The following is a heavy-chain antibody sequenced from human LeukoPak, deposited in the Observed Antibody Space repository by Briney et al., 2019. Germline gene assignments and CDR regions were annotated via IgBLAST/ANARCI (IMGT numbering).Heavy chain of an antibody. V-gene: IGHV1-18*04. CDR1: GYTLTDYY. D-gene: IGHD6-19*01. CDR2: ISTYNGNT. J-gene: IGHJ4*02. Sequence: ASVKVSCKASGYTLTDYYLHWVRQAPGQGLEWMGWISTYNGNTNYAQKLQGRVTMTTDTSTSTAYMELRSLRSDDTAVYYCARDSSGWYYFDYWGQGTLVTVSS. CDR3: ARDSSGWYYFDY.